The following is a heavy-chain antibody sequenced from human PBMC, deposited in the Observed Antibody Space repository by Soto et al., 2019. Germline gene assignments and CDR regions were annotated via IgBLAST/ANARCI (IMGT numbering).Heavy chain of an antibody. CDR3: ARDPYDSSGYYPNFDY. CDR1: GYTFTSYA. CDR2: INAGNGNT. D-gene: IGHD3-22*01. Sequence: ASVKVSCKASGYTFTSYAMHWVRQAPGQRLEWMGWINAGNGNTKYSQKFQGRVTITRDTSASTAHMELSSLRSEDTAVYYCARDPYDSSGYYPNFDYWGQGTLVTVSS. J-gene: IGHJ4*02. V-gene: IGHV1-3*01.